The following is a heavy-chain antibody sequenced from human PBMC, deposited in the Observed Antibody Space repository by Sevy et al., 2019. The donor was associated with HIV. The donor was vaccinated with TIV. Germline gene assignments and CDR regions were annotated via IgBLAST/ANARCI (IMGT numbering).Heavy chain of an antibody. D-gene: IGHD6-6*01. CDR3: ARGGSIAAHAFDI. CDR2: IGTAGDT. V-gene: IGHV3-13*01. J-gene: IGHJ3*02. CDR1: GFTFSSYD. Sequence: GGSLRLSCAASGFTFSSYDMHWVRQATGKGLEWVSAIGTAGDTYYPGSVKGRFTISRENVKNSLYLQMNSLRAGDTAVYYCARGGSIAAHAFDIWGQGTMVTVSS.